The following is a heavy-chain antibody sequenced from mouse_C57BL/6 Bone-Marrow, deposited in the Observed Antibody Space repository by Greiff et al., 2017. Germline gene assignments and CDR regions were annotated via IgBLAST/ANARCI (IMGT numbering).Heavy chain of an antibody. CDR3: ARGWLLRDY. CDR1: GYTFTSYW. Sequence: VQLQQPGAELVKPGASVKMSCKASGYTFTSYWITWVKQRPGQGLEWIGDIYPGSGSTNYNAKFKSKATLTVDTSSSTAYMQLSRLTSDDSAFYCCARGWLLRDYWGQGTTLTVAS. D-gene: IGHD2-3*01. J-gene: IGHJ2*01. V-gene: IGHV1-55*01. CDR2: IYPGSGST.